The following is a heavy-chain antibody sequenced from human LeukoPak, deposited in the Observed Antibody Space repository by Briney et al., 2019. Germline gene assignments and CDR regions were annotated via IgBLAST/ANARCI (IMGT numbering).Heavy chain of an antibody. CDR1: GFSLSTSGVG. V-gene: IGHV2-5*01. CDR3: AHRDFGVAPNDAFDI. Sequence: SGPTLVNPTQTLTXTCTFSGFSLSTSGVGVGWIRQPPGKALEWLALIYWNDDKRYSPSLKSRLTITKDTSKNQVVLTMTSMDPVDTATYYCAHRDFGVAPNDAFDIWGQGTMVTVSS. CDR2: IYWNDDK. J-gene: IGHJ3*02. D-gene: IGHD3-3*01.